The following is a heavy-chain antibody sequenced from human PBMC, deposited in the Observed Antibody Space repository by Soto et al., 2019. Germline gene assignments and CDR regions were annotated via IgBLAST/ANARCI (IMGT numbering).Heavy chain of an antibody. CDR2: IYYSGST. J-gene: IGHJ2*01. CDR3: AREIRSGYYKYWYFDL. Sequence: SETLSLTCTVSGDAISSGGYYWTWIRQHPGKGLEWIGYIYYSGSTFYNPSLKSRLTISVDTSKNQFSLKLTSVTAADTAVYYCAREIRSGYYKYWYFDLWGRGTLVTVSS. V-gene: IGHV4-31*03. CDR1: GDAISSGGYY. D-gene: IGHD3-3*01.